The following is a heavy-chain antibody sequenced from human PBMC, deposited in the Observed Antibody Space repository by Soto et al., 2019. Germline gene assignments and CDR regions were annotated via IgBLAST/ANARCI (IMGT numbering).Heavy chain of an antibody. V-gene: IGHV3-7*05. Sequence: EVQLVESGGGLVQPGGSLRLSCTASGFTFSTYWMSWVRQAPGKGLEWVANIKQDGNEIHYVDSVKGRFTISRDNAKNSLSLHIDSLRDEDTAVYYWARDAGDAGLSWYYFDHWGQGTLVTVSA. D-gene: IGHD3-10*01. J-gene: IGHJ4*02. CDR1: GFTFSTYW. CDR3: ARDAGDAGLSWYYFDH. CDR2: IKQDGNEI.